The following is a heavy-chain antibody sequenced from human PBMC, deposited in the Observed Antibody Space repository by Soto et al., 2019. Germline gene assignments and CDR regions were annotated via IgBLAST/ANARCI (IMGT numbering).Heavy chain of an antibody. Sequence: EVQLLESGGGLVQPGGSLRLSCAASGFTFSSYAMSWVRQAPGKGLEWVSAISGSGGSTYYADSVKGRFTISRDNSKNTLYLQMTRLRAADTAVYSCAKKELERQGSGFDYWGQGTLVTVSS. D-gene: IGHD1-1*01. J-gene: IGHJ4*02. CDR1: GFTFSSYA. CDR3: AKKELERQGSGFDY. V-gene: IGHV3-23*01. CDR2: ISGSGGST.